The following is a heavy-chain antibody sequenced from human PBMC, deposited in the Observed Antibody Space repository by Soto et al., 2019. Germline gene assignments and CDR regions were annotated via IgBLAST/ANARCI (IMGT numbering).Heavy chain of an antibody. CDR3: ASPGPKQLWSPHLFDY. V-gene: IGHV3-30-3*01. J-gene: IGHJ4*02. D-gene: IGHD5-18*01. CDR2: ISYDGSNN. CDR1: GFTFSSYA. Sequence: QVQLVESGGGVVQPGRSLRLSCAASGFTFSSYAMHWVRQAPGKGLEWVAVISYDGSNNYYADSVKGRFTISRDNSKNPLYLQMNSLRAEDTAVYYCASPGPKQLWSPHLFDYWGQGTLVTVSS.